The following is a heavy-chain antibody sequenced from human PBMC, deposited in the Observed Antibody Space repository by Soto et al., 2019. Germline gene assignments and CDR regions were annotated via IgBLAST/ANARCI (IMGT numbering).Heavy chain of an antibody. CDR1: SGFTFSSHW. Sequence: GGSLRLSCVASSGFTFSSHWRHWVRQAPGKGLVWVSRISRDGTSTNYADSVKGRFTISRDNAKNTLYLQMNSLRAEDTAIYYCARGPSASGFYVGDYWGQGTQVTLSS. V-gene: IGHV3-74*01. D-gene: IGHD6-19*01. CDR2: ISRDGTST. J-gene: IGHJ4*02. CDR3: ARGPSASGFYVGDY.